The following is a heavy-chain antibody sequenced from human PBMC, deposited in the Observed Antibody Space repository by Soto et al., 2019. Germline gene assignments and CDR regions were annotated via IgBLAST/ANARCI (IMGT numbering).Heavy chain of an antibody. CDR3: ARRGDFYDRSGYNPFDY. J-gene: IGHJ4*02. D-gene: IGHD3-22*01. V-gene: IGHV3-23*01. CDR1: GFSFTNYA. CDR2: ISDSGYTT. Sequence: GGSLRLSCAASGFSFTNYAFNWVRQAPGKGLEWVSGISDSGYTTYYVDAVKGRFTVSRDNPKKTMYLQMNNLRGEDTAVYYCARRGDFYDRSGYNPFDYWGQGTLVTVSS.